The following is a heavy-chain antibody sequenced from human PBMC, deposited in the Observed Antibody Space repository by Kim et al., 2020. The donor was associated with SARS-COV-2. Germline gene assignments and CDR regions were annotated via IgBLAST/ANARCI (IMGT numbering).Heavy chain of an antibody. Sequence: ASVKVSCKASGYTFTSYAMHWVRQAPGQRLEWMGWINAGNGNTKYSQKFQGRVTITRDTSASTAYMELSSLRSEDTAVYYCAREDQGFGELGAFDIWGQGTMVTVSS. J-gene: IGHJ3*02. CDR2: INAGNGNT. CDR1: GYTFTSYA. V-gene: IGHV1-3*01. D-gene: IGHD3-10*01. CDR3: AREDQGFGELGAFDI.